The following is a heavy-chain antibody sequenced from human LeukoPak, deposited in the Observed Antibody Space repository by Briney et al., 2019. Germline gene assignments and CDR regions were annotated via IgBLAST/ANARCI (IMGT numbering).Heavy chain of an antibody. V-gene: IGHV3-15*04. Sequence: RGSLRLSCAASGFTFNYAWMSWVRQVPGKGLEWVGQTVSEIDGGTTDYATPVKGRFTISRDDSKSTLYLQMNSLKIEDTAVYYCARDLGYCTNGVCHTRFDYWGQGTLVAVSS. CDR1: GFTFNYAW. J-gene: IGHJ4*02. D-gene: IGHD2-8*01. CDR2: TVSEIDGGTT. CDR3: ARDLGYCTNGVCHTRFDY.